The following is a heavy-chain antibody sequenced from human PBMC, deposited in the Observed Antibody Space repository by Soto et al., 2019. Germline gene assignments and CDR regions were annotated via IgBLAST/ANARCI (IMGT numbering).Heavy chain of an antibody. V-gene: IGHV4-30-4*01. J-gene: IGHJ4*02. D-gene: IGHD5-12*01. CDR3: ARDRRWGDIVATVIDY. CDR1: GGSISSGDYY. Sequence: PSETLSLTCTVSGGSISSGDYYWSWIRQHPGKGLEWIGYIYYSGSTYYNPSLKSRVTISVDTSKNQFSLKLSSVTAADTAVYYCARDRRWGDIVATVIDYWGQGTLVTVSS. CDR2: IYYSGST.